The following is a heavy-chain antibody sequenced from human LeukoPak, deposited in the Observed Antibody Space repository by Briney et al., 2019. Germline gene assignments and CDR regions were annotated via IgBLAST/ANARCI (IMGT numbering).Heavy chain of an antibody. CDR3: AKYKSIAVAVFDY. D-gene: IGHD6-19*01. J-gene: IGHJ4*02. Sequence: GGSLRLSCAASGFTFSSYAMSWVRQAPGKGLEWVSAISGSGGSIYYADSVKGRFTISRDNSKNTLYLQMNSLRAEDTAVYYCAKYKSIAVAVFDYWGQGTLVTVSS. CDR2: ISGSGGSI. V-gene: IGHV3-23*01. CDR1: GFTFSSYA.